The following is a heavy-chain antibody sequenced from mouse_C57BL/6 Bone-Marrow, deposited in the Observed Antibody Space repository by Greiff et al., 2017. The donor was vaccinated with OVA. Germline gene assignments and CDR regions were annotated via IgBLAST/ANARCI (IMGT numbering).Heavy chain of an antibody. CDR3: ARSRGYDYPFAY. D-gene: IGHD2-4*01. V-gene: IGHV1-64*01. J-gene: IGHJ3*01. Sequence: VQLQQPGAELVKPGASVKLSCKASGYTFTSYWMHWVKQRPGQGLEWIGMIHPNSGSTNYNEKFKSKATLTVDKSSSTAYMQLSSLTSEDSAVYYCARSRGYDYPFAYWGQGTLVTVSA. CDR2: IHPNSGST. CDR1: GYTFTSYW.